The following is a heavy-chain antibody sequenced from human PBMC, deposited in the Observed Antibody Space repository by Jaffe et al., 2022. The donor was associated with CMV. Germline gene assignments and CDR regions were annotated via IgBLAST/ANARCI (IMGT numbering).Heavy chain of an antibody. CDR1: GFTFSSYE. CDR2: ISSSGNTI. D-gene: IGHD4-17*01. CDR3: ARQAYGDYAYYFDN. V-gene: IGHV3-48*03. Sequence: EVQLVESGGGLVQPGGSLRLSCAASGFTFSSYEMNWVRQAPGKGLEWVSFISSSGNTIYYGDSVKGRFTISRDNAKNSVHLHMNSLRAEDTAIYYCARQAYGDYAYYFDNWGQGTLVTVSS. J-gene: IGHJ4*02.